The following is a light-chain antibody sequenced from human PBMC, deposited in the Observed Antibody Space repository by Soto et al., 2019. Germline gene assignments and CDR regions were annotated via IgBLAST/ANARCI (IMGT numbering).Light chain of an antibody. CDR2: EAS. V-gene: IGKV3-11*01. CDR3: QQRGNWPPAWT. J-gene: IGKJ1*01. Sequence: ETVLTQSPATLSLSPGERATLSCRASQSVSSYLAWYQQRPGQAPRLLIYEASTRATGIPARFSGSGSGTDFTLTISGLEPEDSAVYYCQQRGNWPPAWTFGQGTKVEI. CDR1: QSVSSY.